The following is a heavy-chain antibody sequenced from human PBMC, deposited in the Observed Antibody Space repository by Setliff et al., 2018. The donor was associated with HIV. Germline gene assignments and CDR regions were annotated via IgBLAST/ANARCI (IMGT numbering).Heavy chain of an antibody. V-gene: IGHV1-8*02. CDR1: GYAFATYD. Sequence: GASVKVSCKSSGYAFATYDINWVRQAAGQGLEWMGWMNPYSGNTGYAQKFRGRITMTRDTSRGTAHMELRSLRPEDTAVYYCARDAGYSGYVLDYWGQGTGVTVSS. D-gene: IGHD5-12*01. CDR2: MNPYSGNT. CDR3: ARDAGYSGYVLDY. J-gene: IGHJ4*02.